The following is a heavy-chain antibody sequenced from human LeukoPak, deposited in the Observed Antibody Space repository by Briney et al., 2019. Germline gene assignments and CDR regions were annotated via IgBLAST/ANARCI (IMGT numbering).Heavy chain of an antibody. D-gene: IGHD1-26*01. CDR2: ITDSGGTT. V-gene: IGHV3-23*01. Sequence: GGSLRLSCAASGFTFSIYAMSWVRQAPGKGLEWVSVITDSGGTTFYADSVKGRFTISRDNSKNTLYLQMNSLSAEDSAIYYCAKLWRGSYPRYFDYWGQGALVTVSS. CDR3: AKLWRGSYPRYFDY. J-gene: IGHJ4*02. CDR1: GFTFSIYA.